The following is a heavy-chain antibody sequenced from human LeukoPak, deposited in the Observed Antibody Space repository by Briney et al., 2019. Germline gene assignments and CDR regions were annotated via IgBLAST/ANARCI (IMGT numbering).Heavy chain of an antibody. D-gene: IGHD5-18*01. V-gene: IGHV4-59*01. Sequence: SETLSLNCTVSAGSISSYYWSWIRQPPGKGLKWIGYIYYSGSTNYNPSLKSRVTISVDTSKNQFSLKLSSVTAADTAVYYCARGKNRGYSYGPFDYWGQGTLVTVSS. J-gene: IGHJ4*02. CDR3: ARGKNRGYSYGPFDY. CDR1: AGSISSYY. CDR2: IYYSGST.